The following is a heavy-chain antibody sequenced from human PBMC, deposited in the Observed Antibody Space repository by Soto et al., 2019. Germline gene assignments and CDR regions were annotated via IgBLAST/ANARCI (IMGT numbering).Heavy chain of an antibody. CDR3: ARSHSSSPRNQDFGY. J-gene: IGHJ4*02. Sequence: SETLSLTCTASGGSISSRSHYWGWIRQSPGKHLEWIGRTYYRGSTNYNPSLKSRVTISVDTSKNQFSLKLCSVTAADTAVYYCARSHSSSPRNQDFGYWGQGTLVTVSS. CDR2: TYYRGST. CDR1: GGSISSRSHY. V-gene: IGHV4-39*07. D-gene: IGHD6-6*01.